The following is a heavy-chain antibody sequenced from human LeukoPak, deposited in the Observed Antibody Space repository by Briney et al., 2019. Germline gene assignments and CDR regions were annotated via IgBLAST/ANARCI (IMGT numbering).Heavy chain of an antibody. CDR3: ARGTTDSSGYYVDY. V-gene: IGHV1-8*01. Sequence: ASVKVSCKASGYTFTSYDINWVRQATGQGLEWMGWMNPNSGNTGYAQKFQGRVTMTRNTSISTAYMELSNLRSEDTAVYYCARGTTDSSGYYVDYWGQGTLVTVSS. J-gene: IGHJ4*02. CDR2: MNPNSGNT. D-gene: IGHD3-22*01. CDR1: GYTFTSYD.